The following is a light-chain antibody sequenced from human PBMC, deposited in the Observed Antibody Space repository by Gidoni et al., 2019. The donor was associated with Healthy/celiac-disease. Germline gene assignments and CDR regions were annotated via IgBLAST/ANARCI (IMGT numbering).Light chain of an antibody. J-gene: IGKJ1*01. CDR2: KAS. CDR1: QSISSW. V-gene: IGKV1-5*03. Sequence: DIQMTQSPSTLSASVGDRVTITCRASQSISSWLAWYQQKPGNAPKLLISKASSRESGVPSRFNSSGSGTKFTLTISSLQPDDFATYYCQQYNSYSRWTFGQGTKVEIK. CDR3: QQYNSYSRWT.